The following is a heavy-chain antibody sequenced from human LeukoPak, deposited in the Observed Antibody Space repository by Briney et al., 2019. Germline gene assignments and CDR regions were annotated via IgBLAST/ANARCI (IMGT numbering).Heavy chain of an antibody. CDR1: GGSITTSDYY. V-gene: IGHV4-39*01. CDR3: AKHLYFFAFSVQVFDL. D-gene: IGHD2/OR15-2a*01. J-gene: IGHJ3*01. Sequence: SETLSLTCSVSGGSITTSDYYWGWIRRPPGKRLEWIASIYYTGTTSYNPSLKSRVTISVDTSNNQFSLRLSSVTAADTAVYFCAKHLYFFAFSVQVFDLWGQGTVVTVSS. CDR2: IYYTGTT.